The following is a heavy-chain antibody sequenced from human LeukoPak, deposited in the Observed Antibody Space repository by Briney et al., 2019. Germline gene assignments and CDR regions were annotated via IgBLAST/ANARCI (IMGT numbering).Heavy chain of an antibody. D-gene: IGHD6-19*01. J-gene: IGHJ3*02. Sequence: PGGSLRLSCAASGFTFSSYAMSWVRQAPGKGLEWVSAISGSGGSTYYADSVKGRFTISRDNSKNTLYLRMNSLRAEDTAVYYCAKDLTGIAVAGTLDAFDIWGQGTMVTVSS. CDR3: AKDLTGIAVAGTLDAFDI. CDR2: ISGSGGST. V-gene: IGHV3-23*01. CDR1: GFTFSSYA.